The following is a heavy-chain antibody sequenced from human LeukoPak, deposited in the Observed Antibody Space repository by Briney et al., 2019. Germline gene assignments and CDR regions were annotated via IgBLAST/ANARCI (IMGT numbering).Heavy chain of an antibody. CDR1: GGTFSSYA. V-gene: IGHV1-69*04. Sequence: SVKVSCKASGGTFSSYAISWVRQAPGQGLEWMGRIIPILGIANYAQKFQGRVTITADKSTSTAYMELSSLRSEDTAVYHCARADDFWSGYYLFWGQGTTVTVSS. D-gene: IGHD3-3*01. CDR2: IIPILGIA. CDR3: ARADDFWSGYYLF. J-gene: IGHJ6*02.